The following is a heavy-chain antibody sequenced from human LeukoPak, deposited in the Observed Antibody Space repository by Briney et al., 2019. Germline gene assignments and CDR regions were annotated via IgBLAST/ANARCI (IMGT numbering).Heavy chain of an antibody. CDR3: ARGKNPLEVSLGY. CDR2: IYYSGST. D-gene: IGHD7-27*01. V-gene: IGHV4-4*02. CDR1: GGSISSTNW. Sequence: PSETLSLTCAVSGGSISSTNWWSCVRQPPGKGLEWIGYIYYSGSTNYNPSLKSRVTISVDTSKNQFSLKLSSVTAADTAVYYCARGKNPLEVSLGYWGQGTLVTVSS. J-gene: IGHJ4*02.